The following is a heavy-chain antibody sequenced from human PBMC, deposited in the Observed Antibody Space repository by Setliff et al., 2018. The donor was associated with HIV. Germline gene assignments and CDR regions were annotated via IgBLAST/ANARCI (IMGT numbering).Heavy chain of an antibody. CDR2: ISSSNSYK. J-gene: IGHJ4*02. CDR1: GFTSNSYS. Sequence: PGGSLRLSCAASGFTSNSYSMNWVRQAPGKGLEWVSSISSSNSYKHYADSVKGRFTISRDNAKNSLYLQMNSLRVEDTAVYYCARDEDGYNHFDFWGQGTLVTVS. D-gene: IGHD5-12*01. V-gene: IGHV3-21*01. CDR3: ARDEDGYNHFDF.